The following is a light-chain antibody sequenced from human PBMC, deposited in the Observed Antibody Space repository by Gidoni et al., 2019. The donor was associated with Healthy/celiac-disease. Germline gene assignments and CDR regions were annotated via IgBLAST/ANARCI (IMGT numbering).Light chain of an antibody. CDR1: HILLLRSDNRNY. Sequence: DLVTTKSPDSLIVSPSESANINCNSSHILLLRSDNRNYLSWFHKRKGQPPKLLISWASMRESGVPDRFIGSGSGRDYTLAITSLQTEDVAVYYCQHYWTHLGAFXDXTKLEI. CDR2: WAS. V-gene: IGKV4-1*01. CDR3: QHYWTHLGA. J-gene: IGKJ2*01.